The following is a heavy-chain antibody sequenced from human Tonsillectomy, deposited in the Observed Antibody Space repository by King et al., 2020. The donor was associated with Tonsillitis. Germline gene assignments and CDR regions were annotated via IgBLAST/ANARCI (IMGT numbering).Heavy chain of an antibody. Sequence: QLVQSGGGLVKPGGSLRLSCAASGFTFSDYYMSWIRQAPGKGLEWVSYISSSGSTIYYADSGKGRFTISRDNAKNSLYLQMNSLRAEDTAVYYCARDRPASPYVLLWFGADYWGQGTLVTVSS. V-gene: IGHV3-11*01. CDR2: ISSSGSTI. J-gene: IGHJ4*02. D-gene: IGHD3-10*01. CDR3: ARDRPASPYVLLWFGADY. CDR1: GFTFSDYY.